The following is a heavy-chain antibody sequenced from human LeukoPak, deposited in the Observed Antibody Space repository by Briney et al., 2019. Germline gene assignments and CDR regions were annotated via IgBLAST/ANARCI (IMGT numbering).Heavy chain of an antibody. J-gene: IGHJ4*02. D-gene: IGHD4-17*01. CDR2: IRYDGSNK. CDR1: GFTFSTYG. V-gene: IGHV3-30*02. Sequence: GGSLRLSCAASGFTFSTYGIHWVRQAPGKGLEWVAFIRYDGSNKYYADSVKGRFTISKDNSKNTLYLQMNSLRAEDTAVYYCARFRVTMYYFDYWGQGTLVTVSS. CDR3: ARFRVTMYYFDY.